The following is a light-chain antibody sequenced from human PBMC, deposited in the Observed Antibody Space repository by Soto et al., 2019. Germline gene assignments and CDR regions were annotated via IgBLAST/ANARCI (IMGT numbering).Light chain of an antibody. J-gene: IGKJ5*01. CDR1: QSVNSN. Sequence: EIVVTQSPATLSVSPGERATLSCRASQSVNSNLAWYQQKPGQAPRLLIYGASARATGIPARFSGSGSGTEFTLTISSLQSEDFAVYYCQQYNNWPRGFGQGTRLEIK. CDR3: QQYNNWPRG. CDR2: GAS. V-gene: IGKV3-15*01.